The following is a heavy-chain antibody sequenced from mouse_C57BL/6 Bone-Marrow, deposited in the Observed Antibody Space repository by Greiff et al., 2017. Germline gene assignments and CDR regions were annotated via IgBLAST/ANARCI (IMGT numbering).Heavy chain of an antibody. CDR1: GYTFTSYW. CDR2: IDPSDSYT. V-gene: IGHV1-69*01. Sequence: QVQLQQPGAELVMPGPSVKLSCKASGYTFTSYWMHWVKQRPGPGLEWIGEIDPSDSYTNYNQKFKGKSTLTVDKSSSTAYMQLSSLTSEDSAVYYCAREGITTVVAHFDYWGQGTTRTVSS. D-gene: IGHD1-1*01. CDR3: AREGITTVVAHFDY. J-gene: IGHJ2*01.